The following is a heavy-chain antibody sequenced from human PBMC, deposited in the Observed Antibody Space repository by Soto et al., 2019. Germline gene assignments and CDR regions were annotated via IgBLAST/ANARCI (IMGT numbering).Heavy chain of an antibody. CDR1: GGYFSTYG. J-gene: IGHJ4*02. CDR2: IYHTGVT. Sequence: PSETLSLTCTVSGGYFSTYGWTWIRQPPGQGLESLGYIYHTGVTNSNPSLRGRLSISIDTAKNQFSLKLSSVTSADTAIYYCARTARVPDFWGPGILVTVSS. V-gene: IGHV4-59*01. D-gene: IGHD2-2*01. CDR3: ARTARVPDF.